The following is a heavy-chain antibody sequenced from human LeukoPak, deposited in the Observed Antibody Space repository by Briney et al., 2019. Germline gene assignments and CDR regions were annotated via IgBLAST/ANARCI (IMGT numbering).Heavy chain of an antibody. J-gene: IGHJ4*02. CDR3: ARVYSGSYGNPFDY. V-gene: IGHV3-30-3*01. CDR1: GFSFSNYA. D-gene: IGHD1-26*01. Sequence: GGSLRLSCAASGFSFSNYAMHWVRQAPNKGLEGVAVISYDGSNKYYADSVKGRFTISRDNSKNTLYLQMNSLRAEDTAVYYCARVYSGSYGNPFDYWGQGILVTVSS. CDR2: ISYDGSNK.